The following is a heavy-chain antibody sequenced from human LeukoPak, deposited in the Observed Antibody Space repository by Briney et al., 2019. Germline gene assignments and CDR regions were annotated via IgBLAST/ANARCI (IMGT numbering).Heavy chain of an antibody. Sequence: GESLKISCKGSGYSFTSYWIGWVRQMPGKGLEWMGIIYPGDSDTRYSPSFQGQVTISADKSISTAYLQWSSLKASDTATYYCARPSNDYYDSSGYYDYWGQGTLVTVSS. D-gene: IGHD3-22*01. CDR1: GYSFTSYW. CDR2: IYPGDSDT. V-gene: IGHV5-51*01. J-gene: IGHJ4*02. CDR3: ARPSNDYYDSSGYYDY.